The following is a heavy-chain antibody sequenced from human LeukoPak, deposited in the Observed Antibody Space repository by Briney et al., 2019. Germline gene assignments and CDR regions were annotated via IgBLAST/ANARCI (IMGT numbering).Heavy chain of an antibody. CDR3: ASHFWNYYRIDY. D-gene: IGHD3-3*02. V-gene: IGHV3-21*01. Sequence: GGSLRLSCAASGFIFSNYTMNWARQAPGKGLEWVSSISGSGSYIYYSDSVKGRFTISRDNAKNSLSLQMNSLRAEDTAIYYCASHFWNYYRIDYWGQGILVTVSS. J-gene: IGHJ4*02. CDR1: GFIFSNYT. CDR2: ISGSGSYI.